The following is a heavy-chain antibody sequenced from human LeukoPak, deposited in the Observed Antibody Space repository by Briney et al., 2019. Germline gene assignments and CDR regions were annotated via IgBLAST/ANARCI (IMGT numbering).Heavy chain of an antibody. CDR1: GFTFSDYY. V-gene: IGHV3-11*01. J-gene: IGHJ6*02. Sequence: GGSLRLSCAASGFTFSDYYMSWIRQAPGKGLEWVSYINSSGSTIYYADSVEGRFTICRHNAKTSLYLQMNCLRGEDTAVYYCARDRDIVLVPAEGMGMDVWGQGNTVTVSS. CDR3: ARDRDIVLVPAEGMGMDV. D-gene: IGHD2-2*01. CDR2: INSSGSTI.